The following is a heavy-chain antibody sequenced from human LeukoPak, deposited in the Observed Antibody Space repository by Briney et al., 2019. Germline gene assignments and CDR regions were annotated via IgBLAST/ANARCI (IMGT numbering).Heavy chain of an antibody. V-gene: IGHV1-8*01. CDR2: MNPNSGNT. J-gene: IGHJ1*01. D-gene: IGHD5-18*01. Sequence: ASVKVSCKASGYTFTSYDINWVRQATGQGLEWMGWMNPNSGNTGYAQKFQGRVTMTRNTSISTAYMELSSLRSEDTAVYYCARGERGYRYGFEYFQRWGQGTLLTVSS. CDR1: GYTFTSYD. CDR3: ARGERGYRYGFEYFQR.